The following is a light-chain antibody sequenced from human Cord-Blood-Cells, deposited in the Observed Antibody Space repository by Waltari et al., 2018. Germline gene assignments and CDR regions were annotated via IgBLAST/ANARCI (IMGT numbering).Light chain of an antibody. CDR2: AAS. CDR1: QGLSSW. Sequence: DIQMTQSPSSVSASVVDRVTITCRASQGLSSWLAWYQQKPGKVPKLLIYAASSLQRGVPSRFSGSGSGTEFTLTISSLQPEDFATYYCQQANSFPYTFGQGTKLEIK. V-gene: IGKV1D-12*01. J-gene: IGKJ2*01. CDR3: QQANSFPYT.